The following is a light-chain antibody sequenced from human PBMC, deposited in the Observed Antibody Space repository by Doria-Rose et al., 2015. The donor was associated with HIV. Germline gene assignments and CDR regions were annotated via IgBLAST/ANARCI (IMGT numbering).Light chain of an antibody. J-gene: IGKJ2*01. CDR1: QGITSN. CDR2: TAT. V-gene: IGKV1-39*01. CDR3: QQTYSFPYS. Sequence: VQLTQSPSSLSASVGDRVTITCRASQGITSNLNWYQQKAGKAPKLLIFTATTLQSRVPSRFSGGGSGTDFTLTISSLQPEDFATYYCQQTYSFPYSFGQGTKLDIE.